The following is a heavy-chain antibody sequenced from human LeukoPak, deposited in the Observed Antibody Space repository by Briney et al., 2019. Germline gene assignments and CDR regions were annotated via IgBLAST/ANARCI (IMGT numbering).Heavy chain of an antibody. J-gene: IGHJ4*02. D-gene: IGHD3-10*01. CDR2: ISGSGGST. CDR1: GFTFSSYA. CDR3: AKANYGSGSYLLAYY. Sequence: GGSLRLSCAASGFTFSSYAMSWVRQAPGEGLEWVSAISGSGGSTYYADSVKGRFTISRDNSKNTLYLQMNSLRAEDTAVYYCAKANYGSGSYLLAYYWGQGTLVTVSS. V-gene: IGHV3-23*01.